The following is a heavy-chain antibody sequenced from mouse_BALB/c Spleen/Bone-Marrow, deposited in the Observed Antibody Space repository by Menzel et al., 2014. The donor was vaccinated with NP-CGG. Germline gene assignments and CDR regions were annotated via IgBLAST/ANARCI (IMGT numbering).Heavy chain of an antibody. CDR2: IDPANDNT. V-gene: IGHV14-3*02. D-gene: IGHD2-2*01. CDR3: ASYVYGYYFDY. Sequence: EVQRVESGAERVKPGASVKLSCTASGFNIKDTYIHWVKQRPEQGLEWIGRIDPANDNTKYDPKFQGKATITADTSSSTAYLQLSSLTSEDTAVYYCASYVYGYYFDYWGQGTTLTVSS. CDR1: GFNIKDTY. J-gene: IGHJ2*01.